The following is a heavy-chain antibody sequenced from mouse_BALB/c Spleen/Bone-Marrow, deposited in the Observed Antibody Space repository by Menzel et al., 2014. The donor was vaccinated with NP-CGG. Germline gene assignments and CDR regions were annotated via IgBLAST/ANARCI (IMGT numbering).Heavy chain of an antibody. CDR1: GFNIKDIY. V-gene: IGHV14-3*02. CDR3: TRGGNYGWFAY. Sequence: EVQLQQSGAELVKPGASVKLPCTASGFNIKDIYMHWVKERPEQGLEWIGRIDPANGNSIYDPKFQDKATITADTSSNTAYLQLSSLTSEDTAVYYCTRGGNYGWFAYWGQGTLVTVSA. D-gene: IGHD2-1*01. CDR2: IDPANGNS. J-gene: IGHJ3*01.